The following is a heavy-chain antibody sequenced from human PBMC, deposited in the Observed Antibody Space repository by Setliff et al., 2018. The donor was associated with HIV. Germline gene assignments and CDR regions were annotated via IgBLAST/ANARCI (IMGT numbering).Heavy chain of an antibody. V-gene: IGHV3-49*04. Sequence: GESLKISCATSGFTFGDYGMSWVRQAPGRGLESVGFIRIKSYGGPTEYAASVKDRFTISRDDSKSIAYLQMNSLRTEDSAIYYCTRLNLGASDFWGQGTLVTVSS. CDR1: GFTFGDYG. CDR2: IRIKSYGGPT. D-gene: IGHD3-16*01. CDR3: TRLNLGASDF. J-gene: IGHJ4*02.